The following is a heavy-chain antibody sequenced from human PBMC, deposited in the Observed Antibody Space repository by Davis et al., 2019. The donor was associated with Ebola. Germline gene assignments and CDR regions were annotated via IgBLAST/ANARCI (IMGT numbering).Heavy chain of an antibody. CDR3: ARTWGRIVVVPAALTV. J-gene: IGHJ4*02. CDR1: GFTFSSYW. Sequence: GESLKISCAASGFTFSSYWMHWVRQAPGKGLVWVSRINSDGSSTSYADSVKGRFTISRDNAKNTLYLQMNSLRAEDTAVYYCARTWGRIVVVPAALTVWGQGTLVTVSS. V-gene: IGHV3-74*01. CDR2: INSDGSST. D-gene: IGHD2-2*01.